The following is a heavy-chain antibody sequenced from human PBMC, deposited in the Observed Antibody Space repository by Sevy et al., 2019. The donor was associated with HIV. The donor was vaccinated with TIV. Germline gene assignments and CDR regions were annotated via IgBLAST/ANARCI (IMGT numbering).Heavy chain of an antibody. V-gene: IGHV5-51*01. Sequence: GESLKISCKGSGYSFTSYWIGWVRQMPGKGLEWMGIIYPGDSDTRYSPSFQGQVTISADKSISTAYQQWSSLKASDTAMYYCARHEGHYYDSSGYYPGWFDPWGQGTLVTVSS. CDR3: ARHEGHYYDSSGYYPGWFDP. CDR2: IYPGDSDT. D-gene: IGHD3-22*01. J-gene: IGHJ5*02. CDR1: GYSFTSYW.